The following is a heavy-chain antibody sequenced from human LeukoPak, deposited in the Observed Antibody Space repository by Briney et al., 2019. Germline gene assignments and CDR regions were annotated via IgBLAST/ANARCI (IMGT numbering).Heavy chain of an antibody. D-gene: IGHD6-19*01. J-gene: IGHJ3*02. V-gene: IGHV1-8*01. CDR3: ALRRSGWYYTFDI. Sequence: ASVKVSCKASGYTFTSYDINWVRQATGQGLEWMGWMNPNSGNTGYAQKFRGRVTMTRNTSISTAYMELSSLRSEDTAVYYCALRRSGWYYTFDIWGQGTMVTVSS. CDR2: MNPNSGNT. CDR1: GYTFTSYD.